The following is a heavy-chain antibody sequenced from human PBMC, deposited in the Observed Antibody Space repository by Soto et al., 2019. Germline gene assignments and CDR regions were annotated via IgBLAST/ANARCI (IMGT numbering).Heavy chain of an antibody. Sequence: GGSLRLSCAASRLTFSTFAMSWVRQAPGQGLEWVSVISGSGGFTYYADSVKGRFTISRDNSKNTLYLQMNSLRVEDTAIYYCAKRGITIFGVVTNYYSGVDVWGKGTTVTVSS. CDR3: AKRGITIFGVVTNYYSGVDV. D-gene: IGHD3-3*01. CDR1: RLTFSTFA. V-gene: IGHV3-23*01. CDR2: ISGSGGFT. J-gene: IGHJ6*04.